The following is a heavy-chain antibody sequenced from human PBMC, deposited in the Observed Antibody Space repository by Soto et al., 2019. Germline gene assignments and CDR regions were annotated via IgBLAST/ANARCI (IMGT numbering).Heavy chain of an antibody. CDR3: ARHAPAISISDH. Sequence: SETLSLTCTVSGGSISSSSYYWGWIRQPPGKGLEWIGSIYYSGSTYYNPSLKSRVTISVDTSKNQFSLKLSSVTAADTAVYYCARHAPAISISDHWGQGTLVTAPQ. V-gene: IGHV4-39*01. J-gene: IGHJ4*02. CDR1: GGSISSSSYY. D-gene: IGHD3-3*01. CDR2: IYYSGST.